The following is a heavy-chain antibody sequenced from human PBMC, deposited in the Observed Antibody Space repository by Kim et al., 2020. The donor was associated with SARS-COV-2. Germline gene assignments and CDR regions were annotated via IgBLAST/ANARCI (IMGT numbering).Heavy chain of an antibody. CDR2: IKQDGSEK. CDR3: ARDGTGGYSSSPGAFDI. J-gene: IGHJ3*02. D-gene: IGHD6-13*01. CDR1: GFTFSSYW. V-gene: IGHV3-7*01. Sequence: GGSLRLSCAASGFTFSSYWMSWVRQAPGKGLEWVANIKQDGSEKYYVDSVKGRFTISRDNAKNSLYLQMNSLRAEDTAVYYCARDGTGGYSSSPGAFDIWGQGTMVTVSS.